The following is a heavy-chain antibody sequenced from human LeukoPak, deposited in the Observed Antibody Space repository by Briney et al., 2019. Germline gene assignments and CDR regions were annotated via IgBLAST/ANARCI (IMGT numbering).Heavy chain of an antibody. J-gene: IGHJ5*02. Sequence: SETLPLTCAVYGGSFSGYYWSWIRQPPGKGLEWIGEINHSGSTNYNPSLKSRVTISVDTSKNQFSLKLSSVTAADTAVYYCARDDYDFWSGYEAWFDPWGQGTLVTVSS. CDR1: GGSFSGYY. V-gene: IGHV4-34*01. D-gene: IGHD3-3*01. CDR2: INHSGST. CDR3: ARDDYDFWSGYEAWFDP.